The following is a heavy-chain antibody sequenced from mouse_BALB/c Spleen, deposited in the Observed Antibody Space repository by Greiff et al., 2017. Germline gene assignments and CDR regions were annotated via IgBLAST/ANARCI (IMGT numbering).Heavy chain of an antibody. D-gene: IGHD1-2*01. Sequence: EVQVVESGGGLVKPGGSLKLSCAASGFTFSSYAMSWVRQSPEKRLEWVAEISSGGSYTYYPDTVTGRFTISRDNAKNTLYLEMSSLRSEDTAMYYCARTSLLRYAMDYWGQGTSVTVSS. CDR1: GFTFSSYA. CDR3: ARTSLLRYAMDY. V-gene: IGHV5-9-4*01. J-gene: IGHJ4*01. CDR2: ISSGGSYT.